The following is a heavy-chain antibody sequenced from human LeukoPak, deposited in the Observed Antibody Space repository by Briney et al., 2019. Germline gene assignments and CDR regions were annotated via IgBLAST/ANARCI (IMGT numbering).Heavy chain of an antibody. Sequence: SVKVSCKASGGTFSSYAISWVRQAPGQGLEWMGRIIPIFGTANYAQKFQGRVTITTDESTSTAYMELSSLRSEDTAVYYCARVVTDSSSWSSPVPVEYFQHWGQGTLVTVSS. CDR3: ARVVTDSSSWSSPVPVEYFQH. J-gene: IGHJ1*01. D-gene: IGHD6-13*01. CDR2: IIPIFGTA. CDR1: GGTFSSYA. V-gene: IGHV1-69*05.